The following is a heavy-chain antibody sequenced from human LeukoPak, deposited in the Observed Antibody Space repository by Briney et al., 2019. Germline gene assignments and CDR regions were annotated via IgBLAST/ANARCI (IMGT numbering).Heavy chain of an antibody. Sequence: ASVKVSRKASGYTFTSYDINWVRQATGQGLEWMGWMNPNSGNTGYAQKFQGRVTMTRNTSISTAYMELSSLRSEDTAVYYCYLGAATSGGLFDYWGQGTLVTVSS. V-gene: IGHV1-8*01. CDR1: GYTFTSYD. J-gene: IGHJ4*02. D-gene: IGHD6-13*01. CDR2: MNPNSGNT. CDR3: YLGAATSGGLFDY.